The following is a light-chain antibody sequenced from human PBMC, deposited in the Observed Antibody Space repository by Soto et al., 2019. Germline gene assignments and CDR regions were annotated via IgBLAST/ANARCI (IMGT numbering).Light chain of an antibody. CDR2: SAS. CDR3: QQAHSFPLT. CDR1: RDINKW. J-gene: IGKJ3*01. Sequence: DIQMTQSPSSVSASVGDRVTITCRASRDINKWLVWHQQKPGKAPNLLIFSASSLQSGVPSRFSGSGSGTDFTLTITNLQPEDVAIYYCQQAHSFPLTFGPGTKVDLK. V-gene: IGKV1-12*01.